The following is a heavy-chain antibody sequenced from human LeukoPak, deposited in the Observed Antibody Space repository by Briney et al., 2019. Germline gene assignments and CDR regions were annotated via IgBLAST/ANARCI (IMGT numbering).Heavy chain of an antibody. CDR3: ARDTQGFYDSSGLDDAFDI. Sequence: GGSLRLSCAASGFTFSSYWMSWVRQAPGKGLEWVANIKQDGSEKYYVDSVKGRSTISRDNAKNSLYLQMNSLRAEDTAVYYCARDTQGFYDSSGLDDAFDIWGQGTMVTVSS. CDR1: GFTFSSYW. CDR2: IKQDGSEK. J-gene: IGHJ3*02. D-gene: IGHD3-22*01. V-gene: IGHV3-7*01.